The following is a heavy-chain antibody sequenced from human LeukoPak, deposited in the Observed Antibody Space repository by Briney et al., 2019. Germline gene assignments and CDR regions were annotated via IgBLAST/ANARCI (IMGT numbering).Heavy chain of an antibody. J-gene: IGHJ3*02. CDR2: ISSSGSTI. CDR1: GFTFSSYA. CDR3: AQARVGATPAFDI. D-gene: IGHD1-26*01. Sequence: GGSLRLSCAASGFTFSSYAMSWIRQAPGKGLEWVSYISSSGSTIYYADSVKGRFTISRDNAKNSLYLQMNSLRAEDTAVYYCAQARVGATPAFDIWGQGTMVTVSS. V-gene: IGHV3-11*04.